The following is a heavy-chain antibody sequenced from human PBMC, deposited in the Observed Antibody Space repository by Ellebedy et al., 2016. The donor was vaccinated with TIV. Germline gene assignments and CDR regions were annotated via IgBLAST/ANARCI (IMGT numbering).Heavy chain of an antibody. CDR2: IKEDGSEK. CDR1: GLIFSTYW. CDR3: ARDDDPNSGYDPYYYFDL. J-gene: IGHJ2*01. V-gene: IGHV3-7*01. Sequence: PGGSLRLSCAASGLIFSTYWMAWVRQAPGKGLEWVANIKEDGSEKYYVDSVKGRFTISRDNAKNTLYLQMNSLRAEDTAVYYCARDDDPNSGYDPYYYFDLWGRGTLVTVSS. D-gene: IGHD5-12*01.